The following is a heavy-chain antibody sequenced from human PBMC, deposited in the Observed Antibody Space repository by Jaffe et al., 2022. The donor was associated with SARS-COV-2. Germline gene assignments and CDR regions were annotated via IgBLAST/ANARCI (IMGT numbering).Heavy chain of an antibody. D-gene: IGHD6-19*01. Sequence: EVQLVESGGGLVQPGGSLRLSCAASGFTFSSYWMSWVRQAPGKGLEWVANIKQDGSEKYYVDSVKGRFTISRDNAKNSLYLQMNSLRAEDTAVYYCARDGMSIAVAILDYWGQGTLVTVSS. CDR2: IKQDGSEK. CDR3: ARDGMSIAVAILDY. CDR1: GFTFSSYW. V-gene: IGHV3-7*03. J-gene: IGHJ4*02.